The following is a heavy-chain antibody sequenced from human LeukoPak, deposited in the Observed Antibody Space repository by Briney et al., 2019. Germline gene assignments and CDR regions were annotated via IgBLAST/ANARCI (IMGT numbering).Heavy chain of an antibody. CDR1: GGSFSGYY. D-gene: IGHD6-19*01. CDR2: INHSGST. Sequence: SETLSLTCAVYGGSFSGYYWSWIRQPPGKGLEWIGEINHSGSTNYNPSPKSRVTISVDTSKNQFSLKLSSVTAADTAVYYCARFGSGWHYFDHWGQGTLVTVSS. V-gene: IGHV4-34*01. J-gene: IGHJ4*02. CDR3: ARFGSGWHYFDH.